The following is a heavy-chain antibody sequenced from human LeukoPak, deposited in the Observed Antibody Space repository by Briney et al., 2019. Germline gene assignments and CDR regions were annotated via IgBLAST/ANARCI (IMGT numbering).Heavy chain of an antibody. V-gene: IGHV4-59*01. CDR3: ARGGPDVAMATTIDY. D-gene: IGHD5-24*01. CDR2: MHHSGST. J-gene: IGHJ4*02. Sequence: PSETLSLTCTVSGGSISTYYWSWIRQPPGKGLEWIGYMHHSGSTNYNPSLKSRVTISADTSKNQFSLKLSSETAADTAMYYCARGGPDVAMATTIDYWGQGTLVTVSS. CDR1: GGSISTYY.